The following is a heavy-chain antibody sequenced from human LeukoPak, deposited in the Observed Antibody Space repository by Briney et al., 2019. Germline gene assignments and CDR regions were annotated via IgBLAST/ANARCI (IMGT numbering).Heavy chain of an antibody. J-gene: IGHJ4*02. CDR1: GFTFSSYA. CDR3: ASVVVTAIGRDY. D-gene: IGHD2-21*02. V-gene: IGHV3-23*01. CDR2: ISGSGGST. Sequence: GGSLRLSCAASGFTFSSYAMSWVRQAPGKGLEWVSTISGSGGSTYYADSMKGRFTISRDNSKNTVYLQMNSLRAEDTAVYYCASVVVTAIGRDYWGQGTLVTVSS.